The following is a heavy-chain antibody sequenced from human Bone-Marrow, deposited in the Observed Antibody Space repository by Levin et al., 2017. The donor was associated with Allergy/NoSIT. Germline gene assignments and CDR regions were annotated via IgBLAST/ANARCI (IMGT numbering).Heavy chain of an antibody. CDR3: ARDGDSWGYDYYYDYYMDV. Sequence: SETLSLTCTVSGGSISSGSYYWSWIRQPAGKGLEWIGRIYTSGSTNYNPSLKSRVTISVDTSKNQFSLKLSSVTAADTAVYYCARDGDSWGYDYYYDYYMDVWGKGTTVTVSS. D-gene: IGHD2-21*01. V-gene: IGHV4-61*02. CDR2: IYTSGST. J-gene: IGHJ6*03. CDR1: GGSISSGSYY.